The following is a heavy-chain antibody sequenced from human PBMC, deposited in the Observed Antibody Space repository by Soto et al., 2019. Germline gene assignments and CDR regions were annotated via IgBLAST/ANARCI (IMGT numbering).Heavy chain of an antibody. CDR3: ARDENYLSKPDY. V-gene: IGHV3-48*01. CDR2: ISSTSSTI. Sequence: EVQLVESGGGLVQPGGSLRLSCAASGFTFSSYAMNWVRRAPGKGLEWISYISSTSSTIYYADSVKGRFTIPRDNAKTSLYLQMNSLRAEDTAVYHFARDENYLSKPDYWGQVTLVTFSS. CDR1: GFTFSSYA. J-gene: IGHJ4*02. D-gene: IGHD1-7*01.